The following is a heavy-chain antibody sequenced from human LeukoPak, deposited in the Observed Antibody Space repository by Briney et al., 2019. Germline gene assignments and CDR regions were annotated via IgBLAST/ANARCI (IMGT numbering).Heavy chain of an antibody. J-gene: IGHJ2*01. CDR3: ARHQIGRDGYNYFIADFDF. Sequence: PSETLSLTCTVSGGSITSSSYYWGWIRQPPGKGLEWIGSIYDRGTTFYNPSLKSRVTISVDTSKNQFSLKLTSVTAADTAVYYCARHQIGRDGYNYFIADFDFWGSGTLVTVSS. D-gene: IGHD5-24*01. CDR1: GGSITSSSYY. V-gene: IGHV4-39*01. CDR2: IYDRGTT.